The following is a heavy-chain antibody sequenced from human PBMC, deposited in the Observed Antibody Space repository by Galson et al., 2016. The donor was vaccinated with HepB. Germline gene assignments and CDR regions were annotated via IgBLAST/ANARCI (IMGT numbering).Heavy chain of an antibody. CDR1: GFTFGPFW. CDR2: ITSHGSDK. D-gene: IGHD5-24*01. CDR3: ARGNHGVFDS. J-gene: IGHJ4*02. Sequence: SLRLSCAASGFTFGPFWMTWVRQAPGKGLEWVATITSHGSDKYSVDSVKGRFTVSRDDAKNFLFLQMNSLRAEDTAVYYCARGNHGVFDSWGPGTLVTVSS. V-gene: IGHV3-7*03.